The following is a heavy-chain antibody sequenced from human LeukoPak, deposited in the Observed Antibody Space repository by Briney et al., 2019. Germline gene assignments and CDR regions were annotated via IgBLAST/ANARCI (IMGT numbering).Heavy chain of an antibody. V-gene: IGHV3-74*01. J-gene: IGHJ1*01. Sequence: GGSLRLSCAASGFTFSTYWMHWVRQAPGKGLVWVSRINSDGSTTTYADSVKGRFTISRDNAKNTLYLQMNSLRAEDTAVYYCGRAGSSSGTYPVGQWGQGSLVVASS. CDR2: INSDGSTT. CDR3: GRAGSSSGTYPVGQ. CDR1: GFTFSTYW. D-gene: IGHD1-26*01.